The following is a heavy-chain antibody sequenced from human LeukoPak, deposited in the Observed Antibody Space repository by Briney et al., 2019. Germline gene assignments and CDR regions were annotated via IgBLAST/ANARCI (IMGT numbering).Heavy chain of an antibody. V-gene: IGHV3-23*01. CDR3: ATRGLVIRVILVGFHKEAYYFDS. D-gene: IGHD3-22*01. CDR1: GITLSNYG. CDR2: ISDSGGST. J-gene: IGHJ4*02. Sequence: GGSLRLSCAVSGITLSNYGMSWVRQAPGKGLEWVAGISDSGGSTNYADSVKGRFTISRDNPKNTLYLQMNSLRAEDTAVYFCATRGLVIRVILVGFHKEAYYFDSWGQGALVTVSS.